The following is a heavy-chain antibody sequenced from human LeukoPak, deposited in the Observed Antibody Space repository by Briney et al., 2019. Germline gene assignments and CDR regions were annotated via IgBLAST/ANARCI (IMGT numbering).Heavy chain of an antibody. D-gene: IGHD3-16*01. V-gene: IGHV3-7*01. CDR1: GFRFGSDW. Sequence: GGSLRLSCAASGFRFGSDWMTWVRQAPGKGLEWVANINPDGDEKYYVDSVKGRFTISRDNGKNSLYLQLNSLRAEDTAVYYCARYYDPAVGDAFDIWGQGTMVTVSS. CDR3: ARYYDPAVGDAFDI. J-gene: IGHJ3*02. CDR2: INPDGDEK.